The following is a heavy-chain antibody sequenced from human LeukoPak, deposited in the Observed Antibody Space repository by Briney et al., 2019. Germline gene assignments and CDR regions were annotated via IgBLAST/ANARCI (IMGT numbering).Heavy chain of an antibody. CDR3: ARLRRLFCSGGRCYSGWDFDY. CDR1: GGSISSSSYY. D-gene: IGHD2-15*01. CDR2: IYDSVIT. V-gene: IGHV4-39*01. Sequence: SETLSLTCTVSGGSISSSSYYWGWIRQPPGKGLEWIGSIYDSVITYYNPSLKSRVTISVDTSKNQFSLKLSSVTAADTAVYYCARLRRLFCSGGRCYSGWDFDYWGQGTLVTVSS. J-gene: IGHJ4*02.